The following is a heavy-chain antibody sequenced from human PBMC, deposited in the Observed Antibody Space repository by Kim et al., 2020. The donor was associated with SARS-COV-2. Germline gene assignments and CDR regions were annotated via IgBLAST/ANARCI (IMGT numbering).Heavy chain of an antibody. CDR1: GGTFSSYA. Sequence: SVKVSCKASGGTFSSYAISWVRQAPGQGLEWMGGIIPIFGTANYAQKFQGRVTITADESTSTAYMELSSLRSEDTAVFYCARRTSSIAARRLEGDYYYYYGMDVWGQGTTVTVSS. J-gene: IGHJ6*02. V-gene: IGHV1-69*13. D-gene: IGHD6-6*01. CDR3: ARRTSSIAARRLEGDYYYYYGMDV. CDR2: IIPIFGTA.